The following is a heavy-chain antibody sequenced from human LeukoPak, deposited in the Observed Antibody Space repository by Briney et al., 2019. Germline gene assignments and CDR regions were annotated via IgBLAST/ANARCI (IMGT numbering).Heavy chain of an antibody. CDR3: ASPGERYSSGQRYYFDY. CDR1: GGTFSSYA. D-gene: IGHD6-19*01. J-gene: IGHJ4*02. Sequence: SVKVSCKASGGTFSSYAISWVRQAPGQGLEWMGGIIPIFATANYAQKFQGRVTITADESTSTAYMELSSLRSEDTAVYYCASPGERYSSGQRYYFDYWGQGTLVTVSS. V-gene: IGHV1-69*13. CDR2: IIPIFATA.